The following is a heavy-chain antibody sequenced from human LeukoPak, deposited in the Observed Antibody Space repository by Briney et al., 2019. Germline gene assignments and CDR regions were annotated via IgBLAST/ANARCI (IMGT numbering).Heavy chain of an antibody. Sequence: ASVKVSCKASGYTFTGYYMHWVRQAPGQGLEWMGRINPNSGGTNYAQKFQGRVTMTRDTSISTAYMELSRLRSDDTAVYYCARDLPGIVEVVAAKTGFDYWGQGTLVTVSS. CDR1: GYTFTGYY. CDR3: ARDLPGIVEVVAAKTGFDY. CDR2: INPNSGGT. D-gene: IGHD2-15*01. V-gene: IGHV1-2*06. J-gene: IGHJ4*02.